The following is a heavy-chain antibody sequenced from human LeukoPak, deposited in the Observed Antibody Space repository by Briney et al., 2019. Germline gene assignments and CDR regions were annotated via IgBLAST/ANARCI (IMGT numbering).Heavy chain of an antibody. V-gene: IGHV3-23*01. J-gene: IGHJ4*02. CDR2: IDISGSNA. CDR3: AKELRPNDY. CDR1: GFTFSSHA. D-gene: IGHD4-17*01. Sequence: PGGSLRLFCAASGFTFSSHAMSWVRQAPGRGLEWVSSIDISGSNAYYADSVKGRFTISRDNSRNTLYLQMDSLRAEDSAIYYCAKELRPNDYWGQGTLVTVSS.